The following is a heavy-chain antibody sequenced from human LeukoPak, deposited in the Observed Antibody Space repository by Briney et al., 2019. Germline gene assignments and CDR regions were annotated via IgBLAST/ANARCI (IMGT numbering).Heavy chain of an antibody. CDR2: IKRDGSEE. D-gene: IGHD5-18*01. CDR1: GFTISSSW. CDR3: AKWRTGDSYGYEY. Sequence: GGSLRLSCAASGFTISSSWMSWVRQAPGKGLEWVANIKRDGSEEYYVDSVKGRSTISRDNARESLYLQMNSLRAEDTAVYYCAKWRTGDSYGYEYWGQGTLVTVSS. J-gene: IGHJ4*02. V-gene: IGHV3-7*01.